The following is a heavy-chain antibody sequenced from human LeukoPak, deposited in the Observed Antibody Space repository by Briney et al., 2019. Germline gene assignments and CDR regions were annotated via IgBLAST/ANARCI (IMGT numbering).Heavy chain of an antibody. CDR2: ISDSGSGT. Sequence: GGSRRLSCAGSGFTFSYYAMGWVRQAPGKGLEWVSAISDSGSGTYYADSVKGRFTISRDNSKKTLYVHMNSLRAEDTAIYYCATVKGQGAFEVWGPGIMVAVSS. J-gene: IGHJ3*01. CDR1: GFTFSYYA. CDR3: ATVKGQGAFEV. V-gene: IGHV3-23*01.